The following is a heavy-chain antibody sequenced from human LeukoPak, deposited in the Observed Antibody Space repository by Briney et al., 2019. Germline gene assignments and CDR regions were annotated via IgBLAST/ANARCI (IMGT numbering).Heavy chain of an antibody. Sequence: SETLSLTCAVSDDSFSSHYGTWIRQPPGEGLEWIGYISYIGTTNYNPSLKSRVTISMDTSKNQFSLKLSSVTAAETAVYYCARDLVTVTKGFDIWGQGTMVSVSS. CDR3: ARDLVTVTKGFDI. D-gene: IGHD4-17*01. CDR2: ISYIGTT. V-gene: IGHV4-59*11. CDR1: DDSFSSHY. J-gene: IGHJ3*02.